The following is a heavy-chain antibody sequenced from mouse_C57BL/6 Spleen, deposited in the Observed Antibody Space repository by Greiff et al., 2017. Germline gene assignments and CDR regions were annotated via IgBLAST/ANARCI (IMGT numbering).Heavy chain of an antibody. V-gene: IGHV1-64*01. CDR2: IHPNSGST. CDR1: GYTFTSYW. D-gene: IGHD2-3*01. CDR3: ARSPQDGYYWFAY. Sequence: VQLQQPGAELVKPGASVKLSCKASGYTFTSYWMHWVKQRPGQGLEWIGMIHPNSGSTNYNEKFKSKATLTVDKSSSTAYMQLSSLTSEDSAVYYCARSPQDGYYWFAYWGQGTLVTVSA. J-gene: IGHJ3*01.